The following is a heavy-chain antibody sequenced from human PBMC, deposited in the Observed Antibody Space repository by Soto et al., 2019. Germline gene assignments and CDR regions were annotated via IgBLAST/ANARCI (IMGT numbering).Heavy chain of an antibody. CDR3: ARGSWSFYYFDY. J-gene: IGHJ4*02. Sequence: QVQLQESGPGLVKPSQTLSLTCTVSGGSISSGSYYWSWIRQHPGKGLEWVGYIYYSGSTYYNPSLKGRVTISVDTSKNQFSLKLSSVTAADKAVYYCARGSWSFYYFDYWGQGTLVTVSS. CDR2: IYYSGST. V-gene: IGHV4-31*03. CDR1: GGSISSGSYY. D-gene: IGHD3-10*01.